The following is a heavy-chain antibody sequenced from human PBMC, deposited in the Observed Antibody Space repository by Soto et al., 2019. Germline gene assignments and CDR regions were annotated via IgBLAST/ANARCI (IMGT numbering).Heavy chain of an antibody. CDR1: A. Sequence: AMSCVPQKNRQGLEWMGGIIPIFGTANYAQKFQGRVTITADESTSTAYMELSSLRSEDTAVYYCARDSDSGSYSRYYGMDVWGQGTTVTVSS. V-gene: IGHV1-69*01. J-gene: IGHJ6*02. CDR2: IIPIFGTA. CDR3: ARDSDSGSYSRYYGMDV. D-gene: IGHD1-26*01.